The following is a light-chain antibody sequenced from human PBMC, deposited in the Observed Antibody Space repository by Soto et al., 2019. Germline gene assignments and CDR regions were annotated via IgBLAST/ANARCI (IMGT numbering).Light chain of an antibody. Sequence: DIVLTQSPASLAVSLGEKATITCKSSQSVLFSSNNKNYLAWYQQRPGQPAKLVTYWASTREDGVPDRFSGTGSGTYFSLTSSSLQAEDVAVYNCQQFDSPLYTFGQGTKLEIQ. V-gene: IGKV4-1*01. CDR2: WAS. CDR1: QSVLFSSNNKNY. CDR3: QQFDSPLYT. J-gene: IGKJ2*01.